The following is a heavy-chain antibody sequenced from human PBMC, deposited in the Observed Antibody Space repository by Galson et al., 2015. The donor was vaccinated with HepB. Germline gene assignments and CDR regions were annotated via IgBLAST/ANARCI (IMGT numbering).Heavy chain of an antibody. CDR2: ISISGGGT. CDR3: ADGEMATQY. CDR1: GFRFTSYA. D-gene: IGHD5-24*01. Sequence: SLRLSCAASGFRFTSYAMSWVRQAPGKGLEWVSSISISGGGTYYADSVKGRFSISRDNSKSTMSLQMNSLRAEDTAVYYCADGEMATQYWGQGALVTVSS. V-gene: IGHV3-23*01. J-gene: IGHJ4*02.